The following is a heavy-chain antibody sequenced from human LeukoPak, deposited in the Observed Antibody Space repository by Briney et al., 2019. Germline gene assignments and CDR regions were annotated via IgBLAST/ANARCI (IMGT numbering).Heavy chain of an antibody. D-gene: IGHD3-22*01. CDR3: AKVSGYYDSSGYSPDAFDI. J-gene: IGHJ3*02. CDR2: ISGSGGST. V-gene: IGHV3-23*01. Sequence: GGSLRLSCAASGFTFSSYAMNWVRQAPGKGLEWVSAISGSGGSTYYADSVKGRFTISRDNSKNTLYLQMNSLRAEDTAVYYCAKVSGYYDSSGYSPDAFDIWGQGTMVTVSS. CDR1: GFTFSSYA.